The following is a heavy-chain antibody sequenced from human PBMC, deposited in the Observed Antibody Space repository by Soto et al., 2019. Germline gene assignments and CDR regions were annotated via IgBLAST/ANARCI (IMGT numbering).Heavy chain of an antibody. CDR1: GYTFTSYG. CDR2: ISAYNGNT. Sequence: QVQRVQSGAEVKKPGASVKVSCKASGYTFTSYGISWVRQAPGQGLEWMGWISAYNGNTNYAQKLQGRVTMTTDTSSSTAYMELRSLRSDETAVYYCERGSVLYSGSYHIHYSCYCGMDVWGQGTMVTVSS. V-gene: IGHV1-18*01. D-gene: IGHD1-26*01. CDR3: ERGSVLYSGSYHIHYSCYCGMDV. J-gene: IGHJ6*02.